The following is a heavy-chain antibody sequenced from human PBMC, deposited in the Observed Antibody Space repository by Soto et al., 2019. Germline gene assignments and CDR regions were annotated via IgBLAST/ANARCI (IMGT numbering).Heavy chain of an antibody. V-gene: IGHV1-2*04. D-gene: IGHD6-6*01. J-gene: IGHJ3*01. CDR3: TRVISRAARRWLSAFDF. CDR2: INPNSGGT. Sequence: GASVKVSCKASGYTFAGYYMHWVRQAPGQGLEWMGWINPNSGGTNYAQKSHCWVTMTRDTSISTAYMELSSLRSDDTAVYYCTRVISRAARRWLSAFDFWGQGTMVTVSS. CDR1: GYTFAGYY.